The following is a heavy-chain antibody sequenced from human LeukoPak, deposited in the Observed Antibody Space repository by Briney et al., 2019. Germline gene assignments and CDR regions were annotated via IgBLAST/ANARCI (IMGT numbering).Heavy chain of an antibody. CDR1: RFTSCSYE. V-gene: IGHV3-48*03. J-gene: IGHJ6*04. Sequence: GSLRLSPAASRFTSCSYEINWGGQAPGQGRGWVSSISSSGSTIYYPDSVKGRFTISRDNAENSLSLRMNSLRAEDTAVYYCARENTDVWGKGTTVTVSS. CDR2: ISSSGSTI. D-gene: IGHD2/OR15-2a*01. CDR3: ARENTDV.